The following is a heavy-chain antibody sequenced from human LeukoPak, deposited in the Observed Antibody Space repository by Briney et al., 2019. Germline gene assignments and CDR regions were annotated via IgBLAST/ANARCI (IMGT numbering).Heavy chain of an antibody. CDR3: ARDIGYCSGGSCYYGGNWFDP. V-gene: IGHV1-18*01. CDR1: GYTLTSYG. CDR2: ISAYNGNT. Sequence: ASVKVSCKASGYTLTSYGISWVRQAPGQGLEWMGWISAYNGNTNYAQKLQGRVTMTTDTSTSTAYMELRSLRSDDTAVYYCARDIGYCSGGSCYYGGNWFDPWGQGTLVTVSS. D-gene: IGHD2-15*01. J-gene: IGHJ5*02.